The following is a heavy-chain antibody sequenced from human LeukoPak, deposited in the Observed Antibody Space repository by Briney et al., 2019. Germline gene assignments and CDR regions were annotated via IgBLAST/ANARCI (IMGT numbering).Heavy chain of an antibody. CDR1: GFTFSSYA. Sequence: PGGSLRLSCAASGFTFSSYATSWVRQAPGKGLEWVSAISGSGGSTYYADSVKGRFTISRDNSKNTLYLQMNSLRAEDTAVYYCAKVRWFGELSREDYMDVWGKGTTVTVSS. CDR3: AKVRWFGELSREDYMDV. J-gene: IGHJ6*03. D-gene: IGHD3-10*01. CDR2: ISGSGGST. V-gene: IGHV3-23*01.